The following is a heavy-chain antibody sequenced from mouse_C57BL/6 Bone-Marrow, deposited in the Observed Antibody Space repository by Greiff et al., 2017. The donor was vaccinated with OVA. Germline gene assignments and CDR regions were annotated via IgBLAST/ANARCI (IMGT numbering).Heavy chain of an antibody. CDR2: ISYSGST. V-gene: IGHV3-1*01. Sequence: EVKLQESGPGMVKPSQSLSLTCTVTGYSITSGYDWHWIRHLPGNKLEWMGYISYSGSTNYNPSLKSRISITHDTSKNHFFLKLNSVTTEDTATYYCARGGYFDVWGTGTTVTVSS. CDR1: GYSITSGYD. J-gene: IGHJ1*03. CDR3: ARGGYFDV.